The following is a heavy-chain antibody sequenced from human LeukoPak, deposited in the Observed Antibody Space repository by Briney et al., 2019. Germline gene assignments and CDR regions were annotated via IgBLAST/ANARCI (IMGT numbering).Heavy chain of an antibody. CDR1: GFTFSSYA. CDR3: AKDLSGGYSYDSDWFDP. Sequence: GGSLRLSCAASGFTFSSYAMSWVRQAPGKGLEWVSAISGSGGSTYYADSVKGRFTISRDNSKNTLYLQMNSLRAEDTAVYYCAKDLSGGYSYDSDWFDPWGQGTLVTVSS. D-gene: IGHD5-18*01. V-gene: IGHV3-23*01. CDR2: ISGSGGST. J-gene: IGHJ5*02.